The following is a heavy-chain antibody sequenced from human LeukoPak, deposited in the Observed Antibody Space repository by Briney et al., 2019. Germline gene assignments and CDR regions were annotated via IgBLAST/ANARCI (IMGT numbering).Heavy chain of an antibody. CDR2: INHSGST. V-gene: IGHV4-34*01. D-gene: IGHD1-1*01. CDR1: GGSFSGYY. CDR3: ARGSTTGTRRGYYMDV. Sequence: SETLSLTCAVYGGSFSGYYWSWIRQPPGKGLEWIGEINHSGSTNYNPSLKSRVTISVDTSKHQFSLKLSSVTAADTAVYYCARGSTTGTRRGYYMDVWGKGTTVTVSS. J-gene: IGHJ6*03.